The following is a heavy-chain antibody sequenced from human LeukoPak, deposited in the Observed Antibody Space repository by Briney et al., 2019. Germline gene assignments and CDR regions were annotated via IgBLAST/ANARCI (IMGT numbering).Heavy chain of an antibody. J-gene: IGHJ5*02. V-gene: IGHV4-39*01. CDR3: ARPMTTLDLNWFDP. CDR2: IYYSGST. D-gene: IGHD3-16*01. CDR1: GGSISSSSYY. Sequence: PSETLSLTCTVSGGSISSSSYYWGWIRQPPGKGLEWIGSIYYSGSTYYNPSLKSRVTISVDTSKNQFSLKLSSVTAADTAVYYCARPMTTLDLNWFDPWGQGTLATVSS.